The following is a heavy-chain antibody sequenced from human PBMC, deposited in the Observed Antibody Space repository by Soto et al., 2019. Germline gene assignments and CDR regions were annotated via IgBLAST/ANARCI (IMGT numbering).Heavy chain of an antibody. V-gene: IGHV2-5*02. CDR3: AHRVLRTVYGLVTTTAIYFDF. CDR2: IYWDDDK. J-gene: IGHJ4*02. CDR1: GFSLTTSGVG. D-gene: IGHD3-3*01. Sequence: QITLNESGPTVVRPTETLTLTCRFSGFSLTTSGVGVGWIRQSPGKAPEWLALIYWDDDKRYSASLKSRLTNTKDASKSQVVLTVSDLDPTDTDTYYCAHRVLRTVYGLVTTTAIYFDFWGQGTPVAVSS.